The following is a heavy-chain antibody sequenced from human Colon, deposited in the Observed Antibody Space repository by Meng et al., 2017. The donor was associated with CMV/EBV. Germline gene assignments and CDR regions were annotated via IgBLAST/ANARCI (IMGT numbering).Heavy chain of an antibody. Sequence: KASGYSFLTYYMYWVRQAPGQGLEWMGIINPGHGTTSYAQKFQGRVTVTADTSTTTVYMELTSLRSEDTAVYYCASNVDYTDSFFQHWGQGTLVTVSS. V-gene: IGHV1-46*01. CDR2: INPGHGTT. CDR3: ASNVDYTDSFFQH. D-gene: IGHD3-9*01. J-gene: IGHJ1*01. CDR1: GYSFLTYY.